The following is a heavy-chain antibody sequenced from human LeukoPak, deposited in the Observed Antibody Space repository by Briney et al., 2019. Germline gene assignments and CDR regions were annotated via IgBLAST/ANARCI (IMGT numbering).Heavy chain of an antibody. CDR2: ISGSGGST. J-gene: IGHJ3*02. V-gene: IGHV3-23*01. CDR3: ARDQWAGAADGIYAFDI. CDR1: GFTFTSYG. D-gene: IGHD6-13*01. Sequence: GGSLRLSCAASGFTFTSYGMSWVRQAPGKGLEWVSSISGSGGSTYYADSVKGRFTISRDNSKNTLYLQMNSLRAEDTAVYYCARDQWAGAADGIYAFDIWGQGTMVTDSS.